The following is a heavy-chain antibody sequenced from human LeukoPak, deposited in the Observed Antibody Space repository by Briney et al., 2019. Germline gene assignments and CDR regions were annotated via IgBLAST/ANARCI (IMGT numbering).Heavy chain of an antibody. CDR3: ATDTVVADYWGH. J-gene: IGHJ4*02. D-gene: IGHD4-23*01. Sequence: GGSLRLSCAASGFTFSSYEMNWVRQAPGKGLEWVSYISSSSTTIYYADSVKGRFTISRDNAKNSLYLQKDSLRAEDTAVYYCATDTVVADYWGHWGQGTLVTVSS. V-gene: IGHV3-48*03. CDR1: GFTFSSYE. CDR2: ISSSSTTI.